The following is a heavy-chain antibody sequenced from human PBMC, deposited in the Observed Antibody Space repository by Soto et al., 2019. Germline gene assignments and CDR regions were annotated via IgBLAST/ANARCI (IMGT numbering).Heavy chain of an antibody. J-gene: IGHJ4*02. CDR2: IIPIFGTA. Sequence: SVKVSCKASGVTFSSYAISWVRQAPGQGLEWMGGIIPIFGTANYAQKFQGRVTITADESTSTAYMELSSLRSEDTAVYYCARTPTAIRGFDYWGQGTLVTVYS. CDR1: GVTFSSYA. V-gene: IGHV1-69*13. CDR3: ARTPTAIRGFDY. D-gene: IGHD2-2*02.